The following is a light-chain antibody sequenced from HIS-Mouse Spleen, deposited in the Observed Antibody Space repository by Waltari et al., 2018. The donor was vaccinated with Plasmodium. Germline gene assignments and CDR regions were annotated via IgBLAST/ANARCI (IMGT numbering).Light chain of an antibody. Sequence: QSALTQPRSVSGSPGQSVTISCTGTSSDVGGYNYVSWYQQHPGKAPKLMIYDVSKRPSGGPDRFSGSKSGNTASLTISGLQAEEEADYYCCSYAGSYTLVFGGGTKLTVL. V-gene: IGLV2-11*01. CDR2: DVS. CDR3: CSYAGSYTLV. J-gene: IGLJ2*01. CDR1: SSDVGGYNY.